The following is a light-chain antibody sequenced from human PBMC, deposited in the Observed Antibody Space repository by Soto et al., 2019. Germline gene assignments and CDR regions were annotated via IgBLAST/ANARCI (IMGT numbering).Light chain of an antibody. V-gene: IGKV3-20*01. Sequence: DIVLTQSPDTLSLSPGERATLSCRASQSVSSNLAWYQQKPGQAPRLLIYGASSRATGIPDRFSGSGSGTAFTLTIRRLGPEDSAVYYCQQYGSSPFTFGPGAKLDIK. CDR1: QSVSSN. J-gene: IGKJ3*01. CDR2: GAS. CDR3: QQYGSSPFT.